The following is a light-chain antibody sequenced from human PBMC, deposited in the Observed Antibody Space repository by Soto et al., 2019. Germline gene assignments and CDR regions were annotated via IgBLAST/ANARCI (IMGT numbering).Light chain of an antibody. CDR2: DVS. J-gene: IGLJ1*01. CDR3: SSYTSSSTYV. Sequence: QSALTQPASASGSPGQSITISCTGTSSDVGGYNYVSWYQHHPGKAPKLMIYDVSNRPSGVSNRFSGSKSGNTASLTISGLQAEDEADYYCSSYTSSSTYVFGTRTKLTVL. V-gene: IGLV2-14*03. CDR1: SSDVGGYNY.